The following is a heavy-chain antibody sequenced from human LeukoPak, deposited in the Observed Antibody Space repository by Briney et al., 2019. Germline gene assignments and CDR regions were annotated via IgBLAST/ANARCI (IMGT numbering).Heavy chain of an antibody. CDR1: GGSFSGYY. Sequence: SETLSLTCAVYGGSFSGYYWSWIRQPPGKGLEWIGYIYYSGSTNYNPSLKSRVTISVDTSKNQFSLKLSSVTAADTAVYYCARDGRGVITFGGVIVPPDYYYMDVWGKGTTVTVSS. CDR3: ARDGRGVITFGGVIVPPDYYYMDV. J-gene: IGHJ6*03. D-gene: IGHD3-16*02. CDR2: IYYSGST. V-gene: IGHV4-59*01.